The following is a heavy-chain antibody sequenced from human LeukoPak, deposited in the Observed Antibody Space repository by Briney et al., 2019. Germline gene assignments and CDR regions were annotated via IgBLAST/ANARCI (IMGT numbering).Heavy chain of an antibody. CDR3: AKNPPYSSGWYLEYFQH. Sequence: GGSLRLSCAASGFPFSTYGMHWGRQAPGKGLEWVAVIAYDGSNKYYADSVKGRFTISRDNSKNTLYLQMNSLRAEDTAVYYCAKNPPYSSGWYLEYFQHWGQGTLVTVPS. V-gene: IGHV3-30*18. D-gene: IGHD6-19*01. J-gene: IGHJ1*01. CDR1: GFPFSTYG. CDR2: IAYDGSNK.